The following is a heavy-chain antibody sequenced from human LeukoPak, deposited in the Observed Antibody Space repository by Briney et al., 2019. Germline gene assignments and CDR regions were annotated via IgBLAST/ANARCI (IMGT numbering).Heavy chain of an antibody. D-gene: IGHD4-17*01. CDR1: GFTFGNYG. Sequence: PRGSLRLSCAASGFTFGNYGMSWVRQAPGKVLEWVSGINWNGGSTGYADSVEGRFTIFRDNAKNSQYLQMNSLRVEDTALYYCARAQTYGDSRLLLDYWGQGTLVTVSS. J-gene: IGHJ4*02. CDR3: ARAQTYGDSRLLLDY. V-gene: IGHV3-20*04. CDR2: INWNGGST.